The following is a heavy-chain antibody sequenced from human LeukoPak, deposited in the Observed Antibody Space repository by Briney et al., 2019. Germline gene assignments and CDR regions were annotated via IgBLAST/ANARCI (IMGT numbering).Heavy chain of an antibody. CDR2: IYYSGST. J-gene: IGHJ6*03. V-gene: IGHV4-39*07. D-gene: IGHD3-16*02. CDR1: GGSISSSSYY. Sequence: EPSETLSLTCTVSGGSISSSSYYWGWIRQSPGKGLEWIGSIYYSGSTKYNPSLKSRVTISVDTSKNHFSLKLSSVTAAGTAVYYCARMAFGGLIVHYYYMDVWGKGTTVTVSS. CDR3: ARMAFGGLIVHYYYMDV.